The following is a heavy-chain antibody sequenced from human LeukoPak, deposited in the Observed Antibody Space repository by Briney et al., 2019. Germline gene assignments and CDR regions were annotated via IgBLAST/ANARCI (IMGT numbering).Heavy chain of an antibody. D-gene: IGHD1-26*01. CDR3: AKEETIVGATLPDY. V-gene: IGHV3-23*01. Sequence: GGSLRLSCAASGFTVSSNYMSWVRQAPGKGLEWVSVISGSGGSTYYADSVKGRFTISRDNSKNTLYLQMNSLRAEDTAVYYCAKEETIVGATLPDYWGQGTLVTVSS. CDR1: GFTVSSNY. J-gene: IGHJ4*02. CDR2: ISGSGGST.